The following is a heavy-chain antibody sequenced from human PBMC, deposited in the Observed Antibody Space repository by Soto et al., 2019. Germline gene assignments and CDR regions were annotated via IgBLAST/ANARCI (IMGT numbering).Heavy chain of an antibody. CDR1: GYTFTGYY. CDR3: ERYRLWPPTPFDY. Sequence: DSVKVSCKASGYTFTGYYIHWVRQAPGQGLEWMGWINPNSGGTNYAQKFQGWVTMTRDTSITTAYMELSRLRSDDTATYYCERYRLWPPTPFDYWGQRNLVPVSS. D-gene: IGHD3-10*01. V-gene: IGHV1-2*04. CDR2: INPNSGGT. J-gene: IGHJ4*02.